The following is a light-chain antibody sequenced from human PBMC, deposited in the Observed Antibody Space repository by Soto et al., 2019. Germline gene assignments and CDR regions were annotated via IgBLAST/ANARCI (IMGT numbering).Light chain of an antibody. Sequence: DIVMTQSPDSLAVSLGERATINCKSSQSVLYSSNNKNYLSCYQQKPGQPPKLLIYWASTRESGVPDRFSGSGSGPDFTLTISSLQAEDVAVYYCQQYYSTPRTFGQETKVEIK. V-gene: IGKV4-1*01. CDR2: WAS. J-gene: IGKJ1*01. CDR3: QQYYSTPRT. CDR1: QSVLYSSNNKNY.